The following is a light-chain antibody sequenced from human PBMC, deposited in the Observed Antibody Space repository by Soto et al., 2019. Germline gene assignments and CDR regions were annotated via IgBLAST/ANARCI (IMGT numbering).Light chain of an antibody. CDR2: EVS. V-gene: IGLV2-14*01. CDR1: SSDVGGYNY. CDR3: SSYTSSSTLVV. J-gene: IGLJ2*01. Sequence: QCALTQPASVCGSPGQSITISCTGTSSDVGGYNYVSWYQQYPGKAPKLMIYEVSNRPSGVSNRFSGSKSGNTASLTISGLQAEDEADYYCSSYTSSSTLVVFGGGTKLTVL.